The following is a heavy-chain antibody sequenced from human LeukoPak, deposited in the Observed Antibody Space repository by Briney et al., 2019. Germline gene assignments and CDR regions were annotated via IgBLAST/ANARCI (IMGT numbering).Heavy chain of an antibody. D-gene: IGHD2-2*02. CDR3: ARGRYCSSTSCYRRYFDY. Sequence: SETLSLTCAVYGGSFSGCYWSWIRQPPGKGLEWIGKINPSGSTNYNPSLKSRVTISVDTSKNQFSLKLSTVTAAETAVYYCARGRYCSSTSCYRRYFDYWGQGTLVTVSS. CDR1: GGSFSGCY. V-gene: IGHV4-34*01. J-gene: IGHJ4*02. CDR2: INPSGST.